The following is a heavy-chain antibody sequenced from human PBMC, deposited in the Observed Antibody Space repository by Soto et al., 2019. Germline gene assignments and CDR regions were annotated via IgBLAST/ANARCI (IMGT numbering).Heavy chain of an antibody. J-gene: IGHJ6*03. Sequence: EVQLLESGGGLVQPGGSLRLSCAASGFTFSSYAMSWVRQAPGKGLEWVSAISGSGGSTYYADSVKGRFTISGDNSKNTLYLQMNSLRAEDTAVYYCAKDHWFGDSGYYMDVWGKGTTVTVSS. CDR3: AKDHWFGDSGYYMDV. CDR1: GFTFSSYA. D-gene: IGHD3-10*01. V-gene: IGHV3-23*01. CDR2: ISGSGGST.